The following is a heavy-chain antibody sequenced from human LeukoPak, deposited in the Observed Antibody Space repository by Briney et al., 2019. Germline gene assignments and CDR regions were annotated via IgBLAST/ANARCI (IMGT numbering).Heavy chain of an antibody. V-gene: IGHV5-51*01. D-gene: IGHD3-10*01. CDR2: IYPGDSDT. CDR1: GYTFTNYW. CDR3: AVRGTSGVY. J-gene: IGHJ4*02. Sequence: GESLKISCKGSGYTFTNYWIGWVRQLPGKGLEWMGIIYPGDSDTKYSPSFQGQVTVSADNSISTAYLQWSSLKASDTAMYYCAVRGTSGVYWGQGTLVTVSS.